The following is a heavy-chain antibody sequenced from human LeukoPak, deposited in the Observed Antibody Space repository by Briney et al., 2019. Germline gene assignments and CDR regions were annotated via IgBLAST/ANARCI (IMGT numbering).Heavy chain of an antibody. Sequence: ASVKVSCKASGYTFISYYMHWVRQAPGQGLEWMGIINPSGGSTSYAQKFQGRVTMTRDTSTSTVYMELSSLRSEDTAVYYCARSFTMVRGPRRYFDYWGQGTLVTVSS. J-gene: IGHJ4*02. CDR2: INPSGGST. D-gene: IGHD3-10*01. CDR3: ARSFTMVRGPRRYFDY. CDR1: GYTFISYY. V-gene: IGHV1-46*01.